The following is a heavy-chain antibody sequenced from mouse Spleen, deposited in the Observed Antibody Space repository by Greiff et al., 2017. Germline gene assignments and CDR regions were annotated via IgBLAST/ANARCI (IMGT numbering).Heavy chain of an antibody. CDR3: ARETVVADN. D-gene: IGHD1-1*01. CDR2: IYPGSGST. V-gene: IGHV1-55*01. J-gene: IGHJ2*01. Sequence: VQLQQPGAELVKPGASVKMSCKASGYTFTSYWITWVKQRPGQGLEWIGDIYPGSGSTNYNEKFKSKATLTVATSSSTAYMQLSSLTSEDTALYYCARETVVADNGGEGTTLT. CDR1: GYTFTSYW.